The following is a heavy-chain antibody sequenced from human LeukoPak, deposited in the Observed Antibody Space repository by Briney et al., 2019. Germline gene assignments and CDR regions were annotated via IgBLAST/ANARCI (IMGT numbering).Heavy chain of an antibody. CDR3: ARAHSSGWCSGYFDY. J-gene: IGHJ4*02. D-gene: IGHD6-19*01. CDR2: INHSGST. Sequence: SETLSLTCAVYGGSFSGYYWSWIRQPPGKGLEWIGEINHSGSTNYNPSLKSRVTISVDTSKNQFSLKLSSVTAADTAVYYCARAHSSGWCSGYFDYWGQGTLVTVSS. V-gene: IGHV4-34*01. CDR1: GGSFSGYY.